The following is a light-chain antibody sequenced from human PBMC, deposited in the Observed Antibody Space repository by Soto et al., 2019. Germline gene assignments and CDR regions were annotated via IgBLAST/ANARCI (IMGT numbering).Light chain of an antibody. CDR1: QSVSSY. CDR2: DAS. V-gene: IGKV3-11*01. J-gene: IGKJ3*01. Sequence: EIVLTQXPXTLSLSPGERATLSCRASQSVSSYLAWYQQKPGQAPRLLIFDASTRATGIPARFSGSGSGTDFTLTISSLEPEDFAVYYCQQRSDWLFTFGPGTKVDIK. CDR3: QQRSDWLFT.